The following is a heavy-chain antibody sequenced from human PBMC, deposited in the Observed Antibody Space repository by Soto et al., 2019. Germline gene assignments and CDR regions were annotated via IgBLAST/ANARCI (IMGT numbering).Heavy chain of an antibody. CDR3: AKVDRGRLTSYFDY. V-gene: IGHV3-9*01. CDR1: GFTFDDYA. CDR2: ISWNSGSI. J-gene: IGHJ4*02. D-gene: IGHD1-26*01. Sequence: GGSLRLSCAASGFTFDDYAMHWVRQAPGKGLEWVSGISWNSGSIGYADSVKGRFTISRDNAKNSLYLQMNSLRAEDTALYYCAKVDRGRLTSYFDYWGQGTLVTVSS.